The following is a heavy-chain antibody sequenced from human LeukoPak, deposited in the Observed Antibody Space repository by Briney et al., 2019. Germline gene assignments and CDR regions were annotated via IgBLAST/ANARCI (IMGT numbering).Heavy chain of an antibody. J-gene: IGHJ4*02. CDR3: LRDVVR. V-gene: IGHV3-30*04. Sequence: SGGSLRLSCAASGFNFNTFAMYWVRQAPGKGLQWVAVLSSDGRSKNYADSVKGRFTISRDNSKNTLYLEMNSLTTEDTAVYYCLRDVVRRGQGILVTVSS. CDR1: GFNFNTFA. D-gene: IGHD3-16*02. CDR2: LSSDGRSK.